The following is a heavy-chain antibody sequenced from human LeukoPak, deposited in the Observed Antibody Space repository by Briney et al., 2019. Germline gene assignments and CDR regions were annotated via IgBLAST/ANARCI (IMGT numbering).Heavy chain of an antibody. D-gene: IGHD3-3*01. Sequence: GGSLRLSCAASGLTFSSHWMHWVRQAPGKGLVWVSRITNDGSSTTYADSVKGRFTISRDNAKNSLYLQMNSLRAEDTAVYYCARDAGDFWSGYPVYYFDYWGQGTLVTVSS. J-gene: IGHJ4*02. CDR3: ARDAGDFWSGYPVYYFDY. CDR2: ITNDGSST. V-gene: IGHV3-74*01. CDR1: GLTFSSHW.